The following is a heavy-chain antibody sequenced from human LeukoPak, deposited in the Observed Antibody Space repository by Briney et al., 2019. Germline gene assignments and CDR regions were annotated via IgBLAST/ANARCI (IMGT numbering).Heavy chain of an antibody. CDR1: GFTLSKHW. CDR3: GREWAVDF. J-gene: IGHJ4*02. CDR2: IKQDGSEK. Sequence: PGGSLRLSCAASGFTLSKHWMTWVRQAPGKGLECVAIIKQDGSEKYYVNSVKGRFTISRDNAKNSLYLQMNSLRVEDTAVYYCGREWAVDFWGQGTLVTVSS. V-gene: IGHV3-7*01.